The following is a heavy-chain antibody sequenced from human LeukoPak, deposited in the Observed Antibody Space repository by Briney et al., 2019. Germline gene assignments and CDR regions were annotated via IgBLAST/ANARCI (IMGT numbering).Heavy chain of an antibody. CDR3: AGPGYSSTIDY. CDR1: GGSFSGYY. Sequence: PSETLSLTCAVYGGSFSGYYWSWIRQPPGKGLEWIGEINRSGSTNYNPSLKSRVTISVDTSKNQFSLKLSPVTAADTAVYYCAGPGYSSTIDYWGQGTLVTVSS. D-gene: IGHD6-13*01. J-gene: IGHJ4*02. CDR2: INRSGST. V-gene: IGHV4-34*01.